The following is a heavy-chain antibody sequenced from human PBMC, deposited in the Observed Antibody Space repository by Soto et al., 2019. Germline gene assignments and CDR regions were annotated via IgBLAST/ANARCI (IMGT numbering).Heavy chain of an antibody. CDR1: GGTFSSYA. J-gene: IGHJ3*02. CDR3: ARGPVHDAFDI. CDR2: IIPIFGTS. Sequence: ASVKLSCKASGGTFSSYAISWVRQAPGQGLEWMGGIIPIFGTSNYAQKFQGRVTITADESTSTAYMGLSSLRSEDTAVYYCARGPVHDAFDIWGQGTMVSVSS. V-gene: IGHV1-69*13.